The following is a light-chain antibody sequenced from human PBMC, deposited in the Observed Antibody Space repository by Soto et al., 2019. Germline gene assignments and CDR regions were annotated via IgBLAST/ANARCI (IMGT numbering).Light chain of an antibody. Sequence: QSALTQPASVSGSPGQSITISCTGTSSDVGGYIYVSWYQQHPGKAPKLMIYEVNDRPSGVSNRFSGSKSGNTASLTISGLQAEDEADYYCSSYTSSSTYVFGTGTKLTVL. CDR3: SSYTSSSTYV. J-gene: IGLJ1*01. CDR2: EVN. V-gene: IGLV2-14*01. CDR1: SSDVGGYIY.